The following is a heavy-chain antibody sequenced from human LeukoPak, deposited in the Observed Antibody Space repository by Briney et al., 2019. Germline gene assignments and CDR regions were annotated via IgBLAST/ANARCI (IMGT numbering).Heavy chain of an antibody. CDR1: GFTFSSYG. CDR2: IWYDGSNK. Sequence: GGSLRLSCAASGFTFSSYGMHWVRQAPGKGLEWVAVIWYDGSNKYYADSVKGRFTISRDNSKNTLYLQMNSLRAEDTAVYYCARAGGGNWFDPWGQGTLVTVSS. J-gene: IGHJ5*02. V-gene: IGHV3-33*01. D-gene: IGHD3-16*01. CDR3: ARAGGGNWFDP.